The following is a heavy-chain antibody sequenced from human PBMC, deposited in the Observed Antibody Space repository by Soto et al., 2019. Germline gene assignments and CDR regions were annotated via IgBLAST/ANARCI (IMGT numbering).Heavy chain of an antibody. CDR3: VKDRGYPDSFDT. J-gene: IGHJ3*02. D-gene: IGHD6-13*01. V-gene: IGHV3-30*18. Sequence: PGGSLRLSCAASGFTFSSCAMHWVRQVPGKGLEWLAVVSHDGSLYPYADSVKGRFSISRDNSRKTLYLQMNSLRPEDTAVYYCVKDRGYPDSFDTWGRGTMVTVSS. CDR2: VSHDGSLY. CDR1: GFTFSSCA.